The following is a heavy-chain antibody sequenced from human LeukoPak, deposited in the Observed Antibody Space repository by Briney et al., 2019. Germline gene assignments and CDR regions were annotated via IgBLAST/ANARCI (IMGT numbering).Heavy chain of an antibody. D-gene: IGHD3-22*01. CDR2: IRSKAYGGTT. CDR3: TRDTPYYYDSSGYYDY. J-gene: IGHJ4*02. Sequence: PGGSLRLSCTASGFTFGDYAMSWVRQSPGKGLEWVGFIRSKAYGGTTEYAASVKGRFTISRDDSKSIAYLQMNSLKTEDTAVYYCTRDTPYYYDSSGYYDYWGQGTLVTVSS. V-gene: IGHV3-49*04. CDR1: GFTFGDYA.